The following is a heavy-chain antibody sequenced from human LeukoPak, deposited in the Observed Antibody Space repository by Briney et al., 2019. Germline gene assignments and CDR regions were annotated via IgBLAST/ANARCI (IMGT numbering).Heavy chain of an antibody. J-gene: IGHJ4*02. Sequence: ASVKVSCKASGYTFTSYGISWVRQAPGQGLEWMGWISAYNGNTNYAQKLQGRVTMTTDTSTSTAYMEPRSLRSDDTAVYYCARAPESPAITIFGVVINPNLDYWGQGTLVTVSS. CDR2: ISAYNGNT. V-gene: IGHV1-18*01. CDR1: GYTFTSYG. CDR3: ARAPESPAITIFGVVINPNLDY. D-gene: IGHD3-3*01.